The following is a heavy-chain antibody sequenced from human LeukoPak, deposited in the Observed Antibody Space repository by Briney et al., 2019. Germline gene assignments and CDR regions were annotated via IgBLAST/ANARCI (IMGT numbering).Heavy chain of an antibody. D-gene: IGHD6-19*01. CDR2: ISYDGSNK. CDR3: ARGHSSGWYREYGMDV. Sequence: GGSLRLSCAASGFTFSSYAMHWVRQAPGKGLEWVAVISYDGSNKYYADSVKGRFTISRDNSKNTLYLQVNSLRAEDTAVYYCARGHSSGWYREYGMDVWGQGTTVTVSS. V-gene: IGHV3-30*04. J-gene: IGHJ6*02. CDR1: GFTFSSYA.